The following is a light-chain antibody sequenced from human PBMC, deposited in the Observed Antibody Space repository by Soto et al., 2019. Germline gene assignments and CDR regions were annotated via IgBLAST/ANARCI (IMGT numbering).Light chain of an antibody. CDR2: GAS. CDR3: QQYVTSPIN. J-gene: IGKJ5*01. Sequence: EIVLTQSPGTLSLSPGERATLSCRASQSIKNNFLAWYQQKPGQAPRLLVFGASSRSSGIPYRFSGSGSGTDFTLTVSRLEPEDFAVYYCQQYVTSPINFGQGTRLEIK. CDR1: QSIKNNF. V-gene: IGKV3-20*01.